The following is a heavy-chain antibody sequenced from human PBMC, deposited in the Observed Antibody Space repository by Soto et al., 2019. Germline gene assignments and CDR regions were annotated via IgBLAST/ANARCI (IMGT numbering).Heavy chain of an antibody. D-gene: IGHD4-17*01. V-gene: IGHV4-39*01. J-gene: IGHJ4*02. CDR2: IYYSGST. CDR3: ARTTVTFDY. CDR1: GGSISSSSYY. Sequence: PSETLSLTCTVSGGSISSSSYYWGWIRQPPGKGLEWIGSIYYSGSTYYNPSLKSRVTISVDTSKNQFSLKLSSVTAADTAVYYCARTTVTFDYWGQGTLVTV.